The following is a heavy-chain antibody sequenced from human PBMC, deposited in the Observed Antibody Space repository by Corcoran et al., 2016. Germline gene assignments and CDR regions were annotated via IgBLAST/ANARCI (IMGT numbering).Heavy chain of an antibody. D-gene: IGHD3-10*01. Sequence: QVQLQQWGAGLLKPSETLSLTCAVYGGSFSGYYWSWIRQPPGKGLEWIGEINHSGSTNYNPSLKSRVTISVDTSKNQFSLKLSSVTAADTAVYYCAGGVGVRVVSAGNGAFDIWGQGTMVTVSS. CDR1: GGSFSGYY. V-gene: IGHV4-34*01. J-gene: IGHJ3*02. CDR2: INHSGST. CDR3: AGGVGVRVVSAGNGAFDI.